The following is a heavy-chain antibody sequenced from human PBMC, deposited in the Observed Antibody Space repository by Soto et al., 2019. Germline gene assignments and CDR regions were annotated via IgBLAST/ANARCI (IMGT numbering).Heavy chain of an antibody. CDR2: IYHSGST. J-gene: IGHJ5*02. CDR3: ARMTTMHRNWFDP. V-gene: IGHV4-30-2*01. CDR1: GGSISSGGYS. Sequence: PSETLSLTCAVSGGSISSGGYSWSWIRQPPGKGLEWIGYIYHSGSTYYNPSLKSRVTISVDRSKNQFSLKLSSVTAADTAVYYCARMTTMHRNWFDPWGQGTLVTVSS. D-gene: IGHD4-17*01.